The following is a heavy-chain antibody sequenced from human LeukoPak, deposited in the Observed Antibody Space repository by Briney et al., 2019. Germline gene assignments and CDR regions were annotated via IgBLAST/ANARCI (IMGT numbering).Heavy chain of an antibody. CDR1: GFTFISFG. CDR3: AKDRATVVTFAFDI. J-gene: IGHJ3*02. Sequence: GGSLRLSCAASGFTFISFGMHWVRQAPGKGLEWVALIWYDGSNKYYADSVMGRFTISRDNSKNTLYLQMNSLRAEDTAVHYCAKDRATVVTFAFDIWGQGTMVTVSS. D-gene: IGHD4-23*01. CDR2: IWYDGSNK. V-gene: IGHV3-30*02.